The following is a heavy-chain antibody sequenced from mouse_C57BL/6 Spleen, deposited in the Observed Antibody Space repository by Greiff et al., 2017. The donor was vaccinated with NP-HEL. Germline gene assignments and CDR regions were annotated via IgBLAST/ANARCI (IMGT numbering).Heavy chain of an antibody. V-gene: IGHV1-59*01. CDR2: IDPSDSYT. D-gene: IGHD1-1*01. Sequence: QVQLQQPGAELVRPGTSVKLSCKASGYTFTSYWMHWVKQRPGQGLEWIGVIDPSDSYTHYNQKFKGKATLTVDTSYSTAYMQLSSLTSEDSAVYYCARRNHGSSSYYFDYWGQGTTLTVSS. CDR1: GYTFTSYW. CDR3: ARRNHGSSSYYFDY. J-gene: IGHJ2*01.